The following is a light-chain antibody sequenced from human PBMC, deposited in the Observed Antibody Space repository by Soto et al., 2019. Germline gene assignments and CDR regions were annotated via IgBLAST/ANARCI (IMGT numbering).Light chain of an antibody. J-gene: IGLJ1*01. CDR2: DNN. CDR3: GTWDGSLSLYV. V-gene: IGLV1-51*01. CDR1: TSNIGNNY. Sequence: QSVLTQPPSVSAAPGQKVTISCSGSTSNIGNNYVSWYQHLPGMAPRLLVYDNNQRPSGIPDRFSGSKSGTSATLGITGLRTGDEAEYYCGTWDGSLSLYVFGTGTKVTVL.